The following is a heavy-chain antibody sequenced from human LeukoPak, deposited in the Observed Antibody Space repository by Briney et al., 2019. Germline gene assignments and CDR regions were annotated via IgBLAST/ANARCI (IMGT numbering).Heavy chain of an antibody. V-gene: IGHV3-66*01. CDR3: ARGKRSSSRGYNWFDP. J-gene: IGHJ5*02. Sequence: PGGSLRLSCAASGFTVSSNYMSWVRQAPGKGLEWVSVMYSGGSIYYADSVKGRFTISRDNSKNTLYLQMNSLRAEDTAVYYCARGKRSSSRGYNWFDPWGQGTLVTVSS. CDR2: MYSGGSI. D-gene: IGHD6-13*01. CDR1: GFTVSSNY.